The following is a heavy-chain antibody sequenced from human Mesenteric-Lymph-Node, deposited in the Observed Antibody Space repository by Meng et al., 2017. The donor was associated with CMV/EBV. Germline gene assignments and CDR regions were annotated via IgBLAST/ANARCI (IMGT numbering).Heavy chain of an antibody. J-gene: IGHJ4*02. V-gene: IGHV1-2*02. D-gene: IGHD3-9*01. CDR2: INPNGGGT. Sequence: ASVKVSCKASGYTFTGYFMHWVRQAPGQGFEWMGWINPNGGGTKYAQKFRGRVTMTRDTSISTAYMELSRLTSDDTAVYYCARGHQSYEILTGPGDYWGQGTLVTVSS. CDR3: ARGHQSYEILTGPGDY. CDR1: GYTFTGYF.